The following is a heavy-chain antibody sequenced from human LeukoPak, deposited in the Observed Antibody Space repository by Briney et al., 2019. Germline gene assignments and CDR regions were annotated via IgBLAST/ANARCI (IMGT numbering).Heavy chain of an antibody. CDR1: GYTFTDYY. V-gene: IGHV1-2*02. CDR3: ARGGSSWTREAFDS. CDR2: INPNSGGT. D-gene: IGHD6-13*01. Sequence: ASVKVSCKASGYTFTDYYVHWVRQAPGQGLQWMGWINPNSGGTSYAQKFQGRVSMTKDTSISTAYIELNSLRSDDSAVYYCARGGSSWTREAFDSWGQGTLVTVSS. J-gene: IGHJ4*02.